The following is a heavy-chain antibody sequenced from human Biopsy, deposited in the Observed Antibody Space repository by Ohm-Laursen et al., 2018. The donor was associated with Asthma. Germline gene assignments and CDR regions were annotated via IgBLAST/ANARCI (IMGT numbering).Heavy chain of an antibody. CDR2: IKHDGTEK. CDR1: GFTFRSYA. V-gene: IGHV3-7*01. J-gene: IGHJ1*01. Sequence: SLRLSCTASGFTFRSYATHWVRQVPGKGLEWVANIKHDGTEKNHVDSLKGRLAISRDNAKNSLYLQMNSLRAEDTAVYYCARTFHFWSPYHAEHYQLWGQGTLVTVSS. D-gene: IGHD3-3*02. CDR3: ARTFHFWSPYHAEHYQL.